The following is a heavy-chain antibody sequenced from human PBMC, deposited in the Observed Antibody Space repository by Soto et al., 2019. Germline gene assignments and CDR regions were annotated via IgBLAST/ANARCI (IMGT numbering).Heavy chain of an antibody. V-gene: IGHV4-39*01. CDR1: GGSISSSSYY. CDR3: ARQPYCSSTSGYPFSNWFDP. CDR2: IYYSGST. D-gene: IGHD2-2*01. Sequence: QLQLQESGPGLVKPSETLSLTCTVSGGSISSSSYYWGWIRQPPGKGLEWIGSIYYSGSTYYNPSLKSRVTISVDTSKHQFSLKLSSVTAADTAVYYCARQPYCSSTSGYPFSNWFDPWGQGTLVTVSS. J-gene: IGHJ5*02.